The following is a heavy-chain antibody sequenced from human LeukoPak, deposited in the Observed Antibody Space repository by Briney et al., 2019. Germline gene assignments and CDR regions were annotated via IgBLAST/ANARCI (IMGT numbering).Heavy chain of an antibody. V-gene: IGHV1-3*01. D-gene: IGHD6-13*01. Sequence: ASVKVSCKASAYTFTNYAIHWVRQAPGQRLEWMGWINAGNGNTKYSQKIQGRVSITRDTSASTAYMELSSLRSEDTAVYYCSRVGAAAGPYYSDYWGQGTLVTVSS. CDR2: INAGNGNT. CDR1: AYTFTNYA. J-gene: IGHJ4*02. CDR3: SRVGAAAGPYYSDY.